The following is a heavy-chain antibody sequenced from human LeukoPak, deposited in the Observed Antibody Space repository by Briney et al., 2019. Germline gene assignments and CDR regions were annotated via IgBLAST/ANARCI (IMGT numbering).Heavy chain of an antibody. CDR2: IYYSGST. CDR3: ASRTIFGVDH. Sequence: SETLSLTCTVSGGSISSGGYCWSWIRQHPGKGLEWIGYIYYSGSTYYNPSLKSRVTISVDTSKNQFSLKLSSVTAADTAVYYCASRTIFGVDHWGQGTPVTVSS. J-gene: IGHJ4*02. D-gene: IGHD3-3*01. V-gene: IGHV4-31*03. CDR1: GGSISSGGYC.